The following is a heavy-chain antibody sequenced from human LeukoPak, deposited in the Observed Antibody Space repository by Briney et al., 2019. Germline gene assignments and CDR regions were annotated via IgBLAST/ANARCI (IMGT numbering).Heavy chain of an antibody. CDR2: ISSNGGST. Sequence: GGSLRLSCAASGFTFSSYAIDWVRQAPGKGLEYVSAISSNGGSTYYANSVKGRFTISRDNSKNTLYLQMGSLRAEDMAVYYCARAPMSADYYFDYWGQGTLVTVSS. CDR3: ARAPMSADYYFDY. D-gene: IGHD2-21*02. CDR1: GFTFSSYA. J-gene: IGHJ4*02. V-gene: IGHV3-64*01.